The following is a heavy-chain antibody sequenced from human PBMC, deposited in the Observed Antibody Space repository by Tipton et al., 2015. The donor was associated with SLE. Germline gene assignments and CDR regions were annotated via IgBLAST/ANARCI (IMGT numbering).Heavy chain of an antibody. CDR3: ARGGYCSGGSCYLDY. Sequence: TLSLTCAVYGGSFSGYYWSWIRQPPGKGLEWIGEINHSGSTNYNPSLKSRVTISEDTSKNQFTLKLSSVTAADTAVYYCARGGYCSGGSCYLDYWGQGTLVTVSS. CDR2: INHSGST. CDR1: GGSFSGYY. V-gene: IGHV4-34*01. D-gene: IGHD2-15*01. J-gene: IGHJ4*02.